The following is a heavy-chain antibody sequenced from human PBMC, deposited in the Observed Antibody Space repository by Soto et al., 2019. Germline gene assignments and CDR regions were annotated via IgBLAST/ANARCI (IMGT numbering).Heavy chain of an antibody. D-gene: IGHD1-7*01. V-gene: IGHV1-18*01. J-gene: IGHJ5*02. CDR1: GYTFTSYG. CDR2: ISTYNGNT. CDR3: ARDREYNWNYNWFDP. Sequence: SEKVSCKASGYTFTSYGISWVRQAPGQGLEWMGWISTYNGNTNFTQKLQGRVTMTTDTSTSTAYMELRSLRSDDTAVYYCARDREYNWNYNWFDPWGQGTLVTVSS.